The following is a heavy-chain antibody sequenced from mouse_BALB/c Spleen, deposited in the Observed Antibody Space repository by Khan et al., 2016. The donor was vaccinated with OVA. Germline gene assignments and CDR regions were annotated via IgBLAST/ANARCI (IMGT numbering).Heavy chain of an antibody. J-gene: IGHJ4*01. CDR2: ISYDGRN. CDR3: AREERYYAMDY. V-gene: IGHV3-6*02. Sequence: EVQLQESGPGLVKPSQSLSLTCSVTGYSITSGYYWNWIRQFPGNKLEWMGYISYDGRNKYNPSLKNRVSITRDTSKNKFFLKLNSVTSEDTATYYCAREERYYAMDYWGQGTSVTVSS. CDR1: GYSITSGYY.